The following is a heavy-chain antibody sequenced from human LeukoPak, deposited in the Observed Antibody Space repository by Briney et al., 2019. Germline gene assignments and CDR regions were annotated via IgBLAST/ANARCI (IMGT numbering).Heavy chain of an antibody. V-gene: IGHV1-46*01. CDR1: GYTFTSYY. J-gene: IGHJ3*02. D-gene: IGHD1-20*01. Sequence: ASVKVSCKAFGYTFTSYYMHWVRQAPGQGLEWMGIINPSGGSTSFPQKFQGRVTMTRDTSISTAYMELSRLRSDDTAVYYCARGGITGTTRGPTRLNDAFDIWGQGTMVTVSS. CDR3: ARGGITGTTRGPTRLNDAFDI. CDR2: INPSGGST.